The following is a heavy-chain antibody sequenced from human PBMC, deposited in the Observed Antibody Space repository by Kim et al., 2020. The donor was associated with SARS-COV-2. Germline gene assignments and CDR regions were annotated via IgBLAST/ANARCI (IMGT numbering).Heavy chain of an antibody. J-gene: IGHJ4*02. Sequence: GGSLRLSCAASGFTFSNNYMSWVRQAPGKGLEWVSGIYSGGSTYDEDSVKGRFTITRDTYKNTLYIQMNSLRAEDTAVYYCARECVGSCYAGSRFFFDFRGQGTLVTVSS. CDR3: ARECVGSCYAGSRFFFDF. CDR1: GFTFSNNY. CDR2: IYSGGST. D-gene: IGHD2-15*01. V-gene: IGHV3-66*01.